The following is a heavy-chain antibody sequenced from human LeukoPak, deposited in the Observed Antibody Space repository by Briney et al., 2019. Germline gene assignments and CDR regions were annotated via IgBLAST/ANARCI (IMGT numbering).Heavy chain of an antibody. J-gene: IGHJ4*02. V-gene: IGHV3-21*01. CDR2: ISSISSHI. D-gene: IGHD2-2*01. CDR3: ASSHPYCSSTNCYANY. Sequence: GGSLRLSCAASGFTFSTYTMNWVRQAPGQGLEWVSSISSISSHIFYADSVKGRFTISRDNAKNSLYLQMSSLRAEDTAVYYCASSHPYCSSTNCYANYWGQGTLVTVSS. CDR1: GFTFSTYT.